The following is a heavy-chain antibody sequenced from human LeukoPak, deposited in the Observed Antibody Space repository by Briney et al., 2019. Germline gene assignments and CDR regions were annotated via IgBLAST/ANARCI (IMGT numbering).Heavy chain of an antibody. D-gene: IGHD5-24*01. CDR1: GFTFSSYG. Sequence: PGGSLRLSCAASGFTFSSYGMSWIRQPPGKGLEWIGSIYYSGSSFDNPALKSRVTISVDTSKNQFSLKLSSVTAADTAVYYCARHRSGWLQSSFDYWGQGTLVTVSS. CDR2: IYYSGSS. V-gene: IGHV4-39*01. J-gene: IGHJ4*02. CDR3: ARHRSGWLQSSFDY.